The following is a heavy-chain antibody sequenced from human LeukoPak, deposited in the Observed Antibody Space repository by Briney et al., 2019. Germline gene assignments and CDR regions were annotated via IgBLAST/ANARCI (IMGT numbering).Heavy chain of an antibody. D-gene: IGHD3-16*02. CDR3: AKALSSSFYYFDL. J-gene: IGHJ2*01. CDR1: GFTFSSYG. CDR2: ISYDGSNK. Sequence: GGSLRLSCAASGFTFSSYGMHWVRQAPGKGLEWVAVISYDGSNKYYADSVKGRFTISRDNSRNTLYLQMNSLRAEDTAIYYCAKALSSSFYYFDLGGRGTLVTVSS. V-gene: IGHV3-30*18.